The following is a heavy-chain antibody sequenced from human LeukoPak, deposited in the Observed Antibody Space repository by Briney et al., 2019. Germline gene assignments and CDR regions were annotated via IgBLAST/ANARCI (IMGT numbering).Heavy chain of an antibody. J-gene: IGHJ6*02. V-gene: IGHV1-69*04. Sequence: SVKVSCKASGGTFSSYAISWVRQAPGQGLEWMGRIIPILGIANYAQKFQGRVTITADKSTSTAYMEPSSLRSEDTAVYYCARDSRVGGYYYYGMDVWGQGTTVTVSS. CDR3: ARDSRVGGYYYYGMDV. CDR2: IIPILGIA. D-gene: IGHD3-3*01. CDR1: GGTFSSYA.